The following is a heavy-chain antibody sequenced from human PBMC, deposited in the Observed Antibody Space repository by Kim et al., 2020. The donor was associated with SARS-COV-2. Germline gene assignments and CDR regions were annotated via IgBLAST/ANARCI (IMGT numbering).Heavy chain of an antibody. J-gene: IGHJ2*01. V-gene: IGHV4-59*08. CDR3: ARHPDYYDSSGYSNWYFDL. CDR1: GGSISSYY. CDR2: IYYSGST. Sequence: SETLSLTCTVSGGSISSYYWSWIRQPPGKGLEWIGYIYYSGSTNYNPSLKSRVTISVDTSKNQFSLKLSSVTATDTAVYYCARHPDYYDSSGYSNWYFDL. D-gene: IGHD3-22*01.